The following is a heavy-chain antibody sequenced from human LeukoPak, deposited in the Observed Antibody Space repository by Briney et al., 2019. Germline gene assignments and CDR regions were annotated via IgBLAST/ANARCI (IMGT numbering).Heavy chain of an antibody. CDR2: INHSGST. J-gene: IGHJ4*02. CDR1: GGSFSGYY. V-gene: IGHV4-34*01. Sequence: SETLSLTCAVYGGSFSGYYWSWIRQPSGKGLEWIGEINHSGSTNYNPSLKSRVTISVDTSKNQFSLKLSSVTAADTAVYYCARSRRGLVVITPFDYWGQGTLVTVSS. CDR3: ARSRRGLVVITPFDY. D-gene: IGHD3-22*01.